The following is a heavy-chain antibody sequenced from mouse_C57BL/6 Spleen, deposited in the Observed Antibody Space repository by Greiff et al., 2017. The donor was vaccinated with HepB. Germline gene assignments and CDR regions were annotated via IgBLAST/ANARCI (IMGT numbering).Heavy chain of an antibody. D-gene: IGHD1-1*01. Sequence: EVQGVESGGGLVKPGGSLKLSCAASGFTFSSYAMSWVRQTPEKRLEWVATISDGGSYTYYPDNVKGRFTISRDNAKNNLYLQMSHLKSEDTAMYYCARDGGSSSLYWYFDVWGTGTTVTVSS. CDR2: ISDGGSYT. J-gene: IGHJ1*03. CDR1: GFTFSSYA. CDR3: ARDGGSSSLYWYFDV. V-gene: IGHV5-4*01.